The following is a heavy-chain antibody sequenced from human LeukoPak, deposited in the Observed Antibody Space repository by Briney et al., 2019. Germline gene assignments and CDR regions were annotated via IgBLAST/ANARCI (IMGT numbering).Heavy chain of an antibody. D-gene: IGHD3-22*01. CDR1: GYNFTSYW. CDR3: ARPHYDSSGYYLLFDY. V-gene: IGHV5-51*01. Sequence: GESLKISCKGSGYNFTSYWIGWVRQMPGKGLEWMGIIYPGDSDTRYSPSFQGQVTISADKSISTAYLQWSSLKDSDTAMYYCARPHYDSSGYYLLFDYWGQGTLVTVSS. J-gene: IGHJ4*02. CDR2: IYPGDSDT.